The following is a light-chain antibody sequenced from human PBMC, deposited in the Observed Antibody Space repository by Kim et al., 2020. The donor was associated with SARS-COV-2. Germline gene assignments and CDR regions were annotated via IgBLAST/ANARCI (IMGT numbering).Light chain of an antibody. CDR3: QQYSNYPLT. V-gene: IGKV1-5*03. CDR2: KAS. CDR1: QSIVVW. J-gene: IGKJ4*01. Sequence: ASVGDRVNITCRASQSIVVWLAWYQQKPGKAPKLVIYKASSLESWVPSRFSGSGSGTEFTLTISSLHPDDLGTYFCQQYSNYPLTFGGGTKVDIK.